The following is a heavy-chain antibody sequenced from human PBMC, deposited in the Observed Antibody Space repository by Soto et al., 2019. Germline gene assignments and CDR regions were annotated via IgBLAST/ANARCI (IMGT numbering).Heavy chain of an antibody. V-gene: IGHV4-61*01. Sequence: QVQLQESGPGLVKPSETLSLTCTVSGGSVSSGSYYWSWIRQPPGKGLEWIGYIYYSGSTNYNPSLKRRVTISVDTSKNQFSLKLSSVTAADTAVYYCARDRNYNWFDPWGQGTLVTVSS. CDR2: IYYSGST. CDR3: ARDRNYNWFDP. J-gene: IGHJ5*02. CDR1: GGSVSSGSYY.